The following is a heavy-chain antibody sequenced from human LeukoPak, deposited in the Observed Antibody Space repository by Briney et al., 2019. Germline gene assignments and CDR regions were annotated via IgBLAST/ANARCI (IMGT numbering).Heavy chain of an antibody. CDR3: ARDSGSYPTYYYYGMDV. CDR2: IYSGGTT. Sequence: PGGSLRLSCAASGFTVSSNYMSWVRQAPGKGLEWVSVIYSGGTTYYADSVKGRFTISRDNSKNTVYLQMNSLRAEDTAVYYCARDSGSYPTYYYYGMDVWGQGTTVTVSS. D-gene: IGHD3-16*02. V-gene: IGHV3-53*01. CDR1: GFTVSSNY. J-gene: IGHJ6*02.